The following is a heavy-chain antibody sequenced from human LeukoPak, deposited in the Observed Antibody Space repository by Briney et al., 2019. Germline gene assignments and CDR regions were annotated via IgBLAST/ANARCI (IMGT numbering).Heavy chain of an antibody. Sequence: SETLSLTCAVYGGSFSGYYWSWIRQPPGKGLEWIGKINHSGSTNYNPSHKTRVTISVDTAENQFSLKLSSVTAADTAVYYCARGARAYYDFWSGYYYYYYMDVWGKGTTVTVSS. CDR3: ARGARAYYDFWSGYYYYYYMDV. CDR1: GGSFSGYY. J-gene: IGHJ6*03. CDR2: INHSGST. V-gene: IGHV4-34*01. D-gene: IGHD3-3*01.